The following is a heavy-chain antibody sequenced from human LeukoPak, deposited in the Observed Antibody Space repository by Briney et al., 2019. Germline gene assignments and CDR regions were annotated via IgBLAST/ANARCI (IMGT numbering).Heavy chain of an antibody. D-gene: IGHD5-18*01. Sequence: SETLSLTCTVSGGSIFSSNSYWGWIRQPPGKGLEWIGYIYYSGSTYYNPSLKSRVTISVDTSKNQFSLKLSSVTAADTAVYYCARGGRVDTAMATFGYWGQGTLVTVSS. CDR3: ARGGRVDTAMATFGY. CDR1: GGSIFSSNSY. CDR2: IYYSGST. J-gene: IGHJ4*02. V-gene: IGHV4-39*07.